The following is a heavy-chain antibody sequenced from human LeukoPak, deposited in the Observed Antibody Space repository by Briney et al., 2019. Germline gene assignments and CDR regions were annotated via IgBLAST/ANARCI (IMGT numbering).Heavy chain of an antibody. CDR1: GFTFDDYA. J-gene: IGHJ4*02. D-gene: IGHD3-10*01. Sequence: TGGSLRLSCAASGFTFDDYAMHWVRQAPGKGLEWVSSISWNSGSKDYADSVKGRFTISRDNAKNSLYLQMNSLRAEDTAMYYCAKVLYGSGSFDYWGQGTLVTVSS. CDR2: ISWNSGSK. V-gene: IGHV3-9*01. CDR3: AKVLYGSGSFDY.